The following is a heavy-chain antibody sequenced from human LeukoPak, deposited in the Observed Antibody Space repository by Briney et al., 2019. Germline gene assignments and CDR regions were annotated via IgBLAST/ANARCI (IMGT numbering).Heavy chain of an antibody. V-gene: IGHV3-21*01. CDR1: GSTFSSYS. J-gene: IGHJ4*02. CDR2: ISSSSSYI. D-gene: IGHD6-19*01. CDR3: ARGTAVAAS. Sequence: GGSLRLSCAVSGSTFSSYSMNWVRQAPGKGLEWVSSISSSSSYIYYADSVKGRFTISRDNAKNSLYLQMNSLRAEDTAVYYCARGTAVAASWGQGTLVTVSS.